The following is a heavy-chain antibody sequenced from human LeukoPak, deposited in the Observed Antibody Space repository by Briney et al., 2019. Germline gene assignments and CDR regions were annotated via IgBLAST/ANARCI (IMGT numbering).Heavy chain of an antibody. CDR3: AGLGYSGYGPRSRFDN. CDR1: GGTFSSYA. Sequence: ASVKVSCKASGGTFSSYAISWVRQAPGQGLEWMGGNIPIFGTANYAQKFQGRVTITTDEATTTAYLELSNLRSDDTAVYYCAGLGYSGYGPRSRFDNWGQGTLITVST. D-gene: IGHD5-12*01. J-gene: IGHJ4*02. CDR2: NIPIFGTA. V-gene: IGHV1-69*05.